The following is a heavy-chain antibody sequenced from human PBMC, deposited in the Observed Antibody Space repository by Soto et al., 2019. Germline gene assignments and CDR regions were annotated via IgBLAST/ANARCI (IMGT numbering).Heavy chain of an antibody. CDR3: ARDLWGYCGTDCYPLDV. D-gene: IGHD2-21*02. CDR2: MYNTGST. J-gene: IGHJ6*02. CDR1: GGSISRYY. Sequence: QVQLQESGPGLVKPSETLSLTCTVSGGSISRYYWSWIRQPPGKGLEWIGYMYNTGSTVYNPPFKSPVTISVDTAKSQFCLKLNSVTAADTAVSYCARDLWGYCGTDCYPLDVWGQGTTVTVSS. V-gene: IGHV4-59*01.